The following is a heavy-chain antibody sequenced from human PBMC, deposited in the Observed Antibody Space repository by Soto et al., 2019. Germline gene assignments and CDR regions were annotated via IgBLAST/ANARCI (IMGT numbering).Heavy chain of an antibody. J-gene: IGHJ4*02. Sequence: GGSLRLSCAASGFTFSSYSMNWVRQAPGKGLEWVSAISGSGGSTYYADSVKGRFTISRDNSKNTLYLQMNSLRAEDTAVYYCAKDRSRDGYNLDWGQGTLVTVS. CDR3: AKDRSRDGYNLD. CDR2: ISGSGGST. V-gene: IGHV3-23*01. CDR1: GFTFSSYS. D-gene: IGHD5-12*01.